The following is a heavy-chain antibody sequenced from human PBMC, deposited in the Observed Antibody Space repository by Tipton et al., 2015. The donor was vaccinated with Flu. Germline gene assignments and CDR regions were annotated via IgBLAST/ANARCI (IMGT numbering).Heavy chain of an antibody. V-gene: IGHV3-48*03. D-gene: IGHD3-9*01. CDR3: ATLTGDDF. Sequence: QLVQSGGGLVQPGGSLRLSCAASGFTFSSYEMNWVRQASGKGLEWVSYISSSGNTISYADSVRGRFTISRDNTKKSLYLQLNSLRAEDTAIYYCATLTGDDFWGQGILVTVSP. J-gene: IGHJ4*02. CDR1: GFTFSSYE. CDR2: ISSSGNTI.